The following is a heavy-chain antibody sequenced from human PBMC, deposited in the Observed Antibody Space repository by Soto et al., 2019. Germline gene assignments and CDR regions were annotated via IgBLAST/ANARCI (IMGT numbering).Heavy chain of an antibody. CDR1: GFTFTNYA. CDR2: ITGGGGGRT. V-gene: IGHV3-23*01. J-gene: IGHJ4*02. CDR3: AKDRFGIVGPVDY. D-gene: IGHD1-26*01. Sequence: PGGSLRLSCAASGFTFTNYAMNWVRQAPGKGLEWVSTITGGGGGRTNYADSVKGRFTISRDNSKNTLSLHMNSLRVDDTAVYFCAKDRFGIVGPVDYWGQGTLVTVSS.